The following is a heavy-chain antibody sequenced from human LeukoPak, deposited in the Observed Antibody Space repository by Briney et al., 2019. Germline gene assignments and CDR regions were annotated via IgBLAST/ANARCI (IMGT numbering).Heavy chain of an antibody. CDR1: GYSFTNYW. V-gene: IGHV5-51*01. J-gene: IGHJ4*02. CDR2: IYPGDSDT. Sequence: GESLQISCQGSGYSFTNYWIAWVRQMPGKGLEWMGIIYPGDSDTRYSPSFQGQVTISADKSISSVYLQWSSLKASDTAMYYCVRDGYNRFNYYFDYWGQGTLVTVSS. D-gene: IGHD5-24*01. CDR3: VRDGYNRFNYYFDY.